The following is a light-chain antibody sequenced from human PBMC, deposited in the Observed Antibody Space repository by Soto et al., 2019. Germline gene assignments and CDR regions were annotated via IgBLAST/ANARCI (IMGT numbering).Light chain of an antibody. CDR1: QSISSY. CDR3: QETYNIPLT. J-gene: IGKJ4*01. CDR2: AAS. Sequence: DNQMTQTPSSVSASVGDRVTITCRASQSISSYLSWYQHKPGTAPKLLIYAASNLQSGVPSRFSGSGSGTDFTLTISGLQPEDSATYYCQETYNIPLTFGGGTKVEIK. V-gene: IGKV1-39*01.